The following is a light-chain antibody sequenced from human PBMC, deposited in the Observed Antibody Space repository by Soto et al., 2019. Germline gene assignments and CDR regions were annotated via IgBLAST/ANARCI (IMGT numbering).Light chain of an antibody. J-gene: IGKJ1*01. Sequence: DIQMTQSPSTLSASVGDRVTITCRASQTMSGWLAWYQQKPGKAPTVLIYKSSSLQSRVPSRFSGSGSGTEFTLTISSLQPDDFANYYCLQYDSYPWTLGQGTKVDIK. CDR3: LQYDSYPWT. CDR2: KSS. V-gene: IGKV1-5*03. CDR1: QTMSGW.